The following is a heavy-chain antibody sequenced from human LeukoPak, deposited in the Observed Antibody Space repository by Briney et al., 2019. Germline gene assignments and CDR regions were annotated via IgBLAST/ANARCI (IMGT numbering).Heavy chain of an antibody. J-gene: IGHJ5*02. D-gene: IGHD5-24*01. Sequence: SETLSLTCSVSGGITTTYYWGWVRQPPGKGLEWIGSLSHSEDTYFNPSLKSRVTISLDTSKRHFSLNLSTVTAADTAVYFCARARTYNHHPNWIDLWGQGVRVTVSS. CDR1: GGITTTYY. CDR3: ARARTYNHHPNWIDL. CDR2: LSHSEDT. V-gene: IGHV4-38-2*02.